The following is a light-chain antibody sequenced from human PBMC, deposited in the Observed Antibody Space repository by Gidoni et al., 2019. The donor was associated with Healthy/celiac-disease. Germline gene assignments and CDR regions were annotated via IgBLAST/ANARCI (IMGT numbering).Light chain of an antibody. CDR2: AAS. CDR1: QSISSY. Sequence: DIQMTPSPSPLSASVGDRVTITCRASQSISSYLNWYQQKPGKAPKLLIYAASSVQSGVPSRFSGSGSGTDFTLTISSLQPEDFATYYCQQSYSTPFTFGPGTKVDIK. J-gene: IGKJ3*01. V-gene: IGKV1-39*01. CDR3: QQSYSTPFT.